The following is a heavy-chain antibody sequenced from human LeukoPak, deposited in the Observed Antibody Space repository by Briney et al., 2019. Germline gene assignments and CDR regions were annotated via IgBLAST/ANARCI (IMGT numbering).Heavy chain of an antibody. V-gene: IGHV1-2*02. D-gene: IGHD6-13*01. J-gene: IGHJ6*02. CDR1: GYTFTSYA. CDR2: ITPSGGT. CDR3: ARDPLRSSWSTYNNAMDV. Sequence: ASVKVSCKASGYTFTSYAMHWVRQAPGQGLEWMGWITPSGGTNYPQKFQGRVAITRDTSITTAYMDLSRLTSDDTAVYYCARDPLRSSWSTYNNAMDVWGQGTTVTVS.